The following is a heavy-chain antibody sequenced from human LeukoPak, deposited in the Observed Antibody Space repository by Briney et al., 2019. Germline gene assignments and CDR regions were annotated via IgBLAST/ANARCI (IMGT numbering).Heavy chain of an antibody. CDR2: ISSSGNTI. CDR3: ASAYSSAWYFLDY. Sequence: GGSLRLSCAASGFTFSSYEMNWVRQAPGKGLEWVSYISSSGNTIYYADSVKGRFTISRDNAKNSLFLQMDSLRAEDTALYYCASAYSSAWYFLDYWGQGTLVTVSS. D-gene: IGHD6-19*01. V-gene: IGHV3-48*03. J-gene: IGHJ4*02. CDR1: GFTFSSYE.